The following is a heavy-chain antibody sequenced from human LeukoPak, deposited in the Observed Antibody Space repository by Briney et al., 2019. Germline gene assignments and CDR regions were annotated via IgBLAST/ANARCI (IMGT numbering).Heavy chain of an antibody. V-gene: IGHV1-2*02. CDR1: GYTFADYF. Sequence: ASVKVSCKTSGYTFADYFIHWVRQAPGQGLEWMGSINANSGGTEYEQKFQGRVTMTRDTSISTAYVEVNWLISDDTAIYFCARDVSSTSNWEFDYWGQGTLVTVS. CDR2: INANSGGT. J-gene: IGHJ4*02. D-gene: IGHD1-26*01. CDR3: ARDVSSTSNWEFDY.